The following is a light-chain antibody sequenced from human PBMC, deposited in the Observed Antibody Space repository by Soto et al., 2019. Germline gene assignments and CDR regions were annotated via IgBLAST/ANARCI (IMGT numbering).Light chain of an antibody. V-gene: IGKV3-11*01. CDR3: QQRSNWPST. CDR1: KSVSRY. CDR2: DAS. Sequence: EIVLTQSPATLSLSPGERATLSCRASKSVSRYLAWYQQKPGQAPRLLIYDASNRATGIPARFSGSGSGTDFTLTITSLEPEDFAVYYCQQRSNWPSTFGGGTKVEI. J-gene: IGKJ4*01.